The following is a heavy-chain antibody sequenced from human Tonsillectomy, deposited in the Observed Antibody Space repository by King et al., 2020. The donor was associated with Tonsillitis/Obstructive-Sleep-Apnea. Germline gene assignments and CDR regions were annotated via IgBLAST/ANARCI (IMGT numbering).Heavy chain of an antibody. V-gene: IGHV4-34*01. J-gene: IGHJ6*02. CDR3: ARLPSSAEYYYYYYGMDV. D-gene: IGHD3-22*01. Sequence: QVQLQQWGAGLLKPSETLSLTCAVYGGSFSGYYWSWIRQLPGKGLEWIGEINHSGSTNYNPSLKSRVTISVDTSKNQFSLKLSSVTAADTAVYYCARLPSSAEYYYYYYGMDVWGQGTTVTVSS. CDR2: INHSGST. CDR1: GGSFSGYY.